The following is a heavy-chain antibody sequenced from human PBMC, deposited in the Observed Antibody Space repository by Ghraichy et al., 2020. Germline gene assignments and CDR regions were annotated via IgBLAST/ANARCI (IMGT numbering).Heavy chain of an antibody. J-gene: IGHJ4*02. Sequence: SETLSLTCTVSGGSISSSSHYWGWIRQPPGKGLEWIGYISYSGSTSYSPSLKSRVTISVDTSKNQFSLQLSSVTAADTAVYYCARLYDFWSGYLRDDDGGYWGQGTLVTVSS. V-gene: IGHV4-39*01. CDR2: ISYSGST. CDR3: ARLYDFWSGYLRDDDGGY. CDR1: GGSISSSSHY. D-gene: IGHD3-3*01.